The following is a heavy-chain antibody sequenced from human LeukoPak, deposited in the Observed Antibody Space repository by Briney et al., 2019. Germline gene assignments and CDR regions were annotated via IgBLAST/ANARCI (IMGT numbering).Heavy chain of an antibody. CDR1: GYTFTSYD. J-gene: IGHJ4*02. Sequence: GASVKVSCKASGYTFTSYDINWVRQATGQGLEWMGWMNPNSGNTGYAQKFQGRVTMTRNTSISTAYMELSSLRSEDTAVYYCAKDRGSGLSSGWYYFDYWGQGTLVTVSS. CDR2: MNPNSGNT. CDR3: AKDRGSGLSSGWYYFDY. V-gene: IGHV1-8*01. D-gene: IGHD6-19*01.